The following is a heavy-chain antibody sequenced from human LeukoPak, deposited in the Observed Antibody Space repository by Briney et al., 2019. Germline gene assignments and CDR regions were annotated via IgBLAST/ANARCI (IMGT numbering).Heavy chain of an antibody. Sequence: SETLSLTCTVSGGSISSSSYYWGWIRQPPGKGLEWIGSIYYSGSTYYNPSLKSRVTISVDTSKNQFSLKLTSVTAADTAMYYCARELWFVNAPGSWLDPWGPGTLVAVSS. J-gene: IGHJ5*02. D-gene: IGHD3-10*01. CDR3: ARELWFVNAPGSWLDP. CDR2: IYYSGST. V-gene: IGHV4-39*07. CDR1: GGSISSSSYY.